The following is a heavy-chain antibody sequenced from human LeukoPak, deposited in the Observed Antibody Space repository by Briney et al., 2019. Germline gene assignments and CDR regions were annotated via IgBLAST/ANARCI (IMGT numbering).Heavy chain of an antibody. CDR3: ARRYCSGGSCYSAFDY. CDR2: IYYSGST. J-gene: IGHJ4*02. V-gene: IGHV4-59*01. D-gene: IGHD2-15*01. Sequence: NPSETLSLTCTVSGGSISSYYWSWIWQPPGKGLEWIGYIYYSGSTNYNPSLKSRVTISVDTSKNQFSLKLSSVTAADTAVYSCARRYCSGGSCYSAFDYWGQGSLVTVSS. CDR1: GGSISSYY.